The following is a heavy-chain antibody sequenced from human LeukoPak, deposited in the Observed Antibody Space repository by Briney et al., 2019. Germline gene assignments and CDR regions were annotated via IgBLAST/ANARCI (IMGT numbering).Heavy chain of an antibody. CDR2: ISGSGGST. J-gene: IGHJ4*02. Sequence: GGSLRLSCAASGFTFSSYAMSWVRQAPGKGLEWVSAISGSGGSTYYADSVKGRFTISRDNSMNTLYLQMNSLRAEGTAVYYCAKGIYSGSYYRGLDYWGQGTLVTVSS. CDR3: AKGIYSGSYYRGLDY. V-gene: IGHV3-23*01. CDR1: GFTFSSYA. D-gene: IGHD1-26*01.